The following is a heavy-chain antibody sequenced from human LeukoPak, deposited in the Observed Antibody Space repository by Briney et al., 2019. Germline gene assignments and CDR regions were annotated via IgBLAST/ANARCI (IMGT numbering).Heavy chain of an antibody. Sequence: KPSETLSLTCAVYGGSFSGYYWSWIRQPPGKGLEWIGEINHSGSTNYNPSLKSRVTISVDTSKNQFSLKLSSVTAADTAVYYCARTLTACFDYWGQGTLVTVSS. D-gene: IGHD3-9*01. J-gene: IGHJ4*02. V-gene: IGHV4-34*01. CDR3: ARTLTACFDY. CDR2: INHSGST. CDR1: GGSFSGYY.